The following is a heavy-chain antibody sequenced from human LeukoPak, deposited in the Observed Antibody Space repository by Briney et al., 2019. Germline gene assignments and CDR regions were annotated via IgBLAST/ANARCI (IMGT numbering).Heavy chain of an antibody. CDR2: INHSGST. CDR1: GGSFSGYY. V-gene: IGHV4-34*01. J-gene: IGHJ4*02. CDR3: ARGVICSSTSCYRTPNYFDY. Sequence: SETLSLTCAVYGGSFSGYYWSWIRQPPGKGLEWIGEINHSGSTNYNPSLESRVTISVDTSKNQFSLRLSSVTAADTAVYYCARGVICSSTSCYRTPNYFDYWGQGTLVTVSS. D-gene: IGHD2-2*02.